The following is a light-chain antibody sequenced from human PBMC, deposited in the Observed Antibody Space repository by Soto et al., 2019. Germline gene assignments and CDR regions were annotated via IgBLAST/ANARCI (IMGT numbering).Light chain of an antibody. CDR3: QQSYGNPG. J-gene: IGKJ3*01. CDR1: QSIGFF. CDR2: AAS. Sequence: DIQMTQSPSSLSASVGDRVTITCQASQSIGFFLNWYHQKPGKATKILIYAASSLQSGVPSRFSGSGSGTDFTLTITSLQPEDFGTYYCQQSYGNPGFAPGTKVDIK. V-gene: IGKV1-39*01.